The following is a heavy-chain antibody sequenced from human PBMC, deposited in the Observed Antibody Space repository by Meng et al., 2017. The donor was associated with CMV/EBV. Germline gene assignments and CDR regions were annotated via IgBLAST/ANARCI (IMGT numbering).Heavy chain of an antibody. CDR2: INPNSGGT. CDR3: ARVDCSSTSCYLRFDP. J-gene: IGHJ5*02. D-gene: IGHD2-2*01. CDR1: GYTFTSYA. Sequence: ASVKVSCKASGYTFTSYAMNWVRQAPGQGLEWMGWINPNSGGTNYAQKFQGRVTMTRDTSISTAYMELSRLRSDDTAVYYCARVDCSSTSCYLRFDPWGQGTLVTVSS. V-gene: IGHV1-2*02.